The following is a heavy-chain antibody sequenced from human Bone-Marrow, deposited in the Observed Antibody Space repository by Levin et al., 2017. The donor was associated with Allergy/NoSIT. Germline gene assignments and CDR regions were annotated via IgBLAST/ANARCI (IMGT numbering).Heavy chain of an antibody. V-gene: IGHV3-30*18. CDR1: GFTFSNYG. J-gene: IGHJ4*02. D-gene: IGHD4-17*01. CDR3: AKDDSGSFDY. Sequence: GESLKISCAASGFTFSNYGMHWVRQAPGKGLEWVAVISYDGSNKYYADSVKGRFTVSRDNSKNTLYLQMNSLRAEDTAVYYCAKDDSGSFDYWGQGTLVTVSS. CDR2: ISYDGSNK.